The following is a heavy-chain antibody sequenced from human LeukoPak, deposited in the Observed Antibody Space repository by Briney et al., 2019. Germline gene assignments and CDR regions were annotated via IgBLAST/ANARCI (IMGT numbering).Heavy chain of an antibody. CDR2: INHSGST. V-gene: IGHV4-34*01. Sequence: PSETLSLTCTVSGGSISSYYWSWIRQPPGKGLEWIGEINHSGSTNYNPSLKSRVTISVDTSKNQFSLKLSSVTAADTAVYYCARGRAAGLYYYYGMDVWGQGTTVTVSS. J-gene: IGHJ6*02. D-gene: IGHD6-13*01. CDR3: ARGRAAGLYYYYGMDV. CDR1: GGSISSYY.